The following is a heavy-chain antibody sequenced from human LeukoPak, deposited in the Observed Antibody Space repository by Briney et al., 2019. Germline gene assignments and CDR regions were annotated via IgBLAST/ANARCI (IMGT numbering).Heavy chain of an antibody. D-gene: IGHD3-10*02. V-gene: IGHV3-23*01. J-gene: IGHJ6*04. Sequence: QSGGSLRLSCTTSGFIFANYAMAWVRQSPGKGLEWVSTISASGADTYYADSVRGRFTISRDNAKNSLYLQMNSLRAEDTAVYYCAELGITMIGGVWGKGTTVTISS. CDR2: ISASGADT. CDR1: GFIFANYA. CDR3: AELGITMIGGV.